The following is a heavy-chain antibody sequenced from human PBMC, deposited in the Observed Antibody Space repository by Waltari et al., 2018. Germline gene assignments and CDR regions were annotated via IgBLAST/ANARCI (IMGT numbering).Heavy chain of an antibody. Sequence: QVQLVQSGAEVKKPGSSVKVSCKASGGTFSSYAISWVRQAPGQGLEWMGGIIPIFGTANYAQKFQGRVTITADESTSTAYMELSSLRSEDTAVYYCARAGYAGGGYARIYYYYMDVWGKGTTVTVSS. J-gene: IGHJ6*03. D-gene: IGHD5-12*01. V-gene: IGHV1-69*12. CDR2: IIPIFGTA. CDR3: ARAGYAGGGYARIYYYYMDV. CDR1: GGTFSSYA.